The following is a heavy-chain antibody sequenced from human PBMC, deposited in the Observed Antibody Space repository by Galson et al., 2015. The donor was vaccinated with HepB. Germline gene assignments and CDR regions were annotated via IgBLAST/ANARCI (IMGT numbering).Heavy chain of an antibody. J-gene: IGHJ4*02. V-gene: IGHV4-39*01. D-gene: IGHD3-22*01. CDR2: IYYSGST. CDR3: ARRPRYYYDSSGQHVDY. CDR1: GGSISSSSYY. Sequence: TLSLTCTVSGGSISSSSYYWGWIRQPPGKGLEWIGSIYYSGSTYYNPSLKSRVTISVDTSKNQFSLKLSSVTAADTAVYYCARRPRYYYDSSGQHVDYWGQGTLVTVSS.